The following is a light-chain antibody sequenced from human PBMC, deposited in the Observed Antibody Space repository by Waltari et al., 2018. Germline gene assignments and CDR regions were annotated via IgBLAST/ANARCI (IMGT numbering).Light chain of an antibody. Sequence: QTVVTDEPSFSVSAGGTVTLTLGFTSGSLSFTHSPSWYQQTPGQRPRTLIYSTNSRSSGVPDRFSGSILGDKAALTITGAQADDEAAYYCVLYMSRYILFGGGTKLTVL. J-gene: IGLJ3*02. V-gene: IGLV8-61*01. CDR1: SGSLSFTHS. CDR3: VLYMSRYIL. CDR2: STN.